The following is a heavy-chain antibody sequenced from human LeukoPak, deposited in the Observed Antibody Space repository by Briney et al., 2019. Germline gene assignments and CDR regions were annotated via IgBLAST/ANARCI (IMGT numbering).Heavy chain of an antibody. CDR2: LYSGGNT. CDR3: AKTRPLDSSSWSHGDY. Sequence: GGSLRLSCAASGFTVSSSYMSWVRQAPGKGLEWVSVLYSGGNTYYADSVKGRFTISRDSSKNTLYLQMNSLRAEDTAVYYCAKTRPLDSSSWSHGDYWGQGTLVTVSS. J-gene: IGHJ4*02. CDR1: GFTVSSSY. V-gene: IGHV3-53*01. D-gene: IGHD6-13*01.